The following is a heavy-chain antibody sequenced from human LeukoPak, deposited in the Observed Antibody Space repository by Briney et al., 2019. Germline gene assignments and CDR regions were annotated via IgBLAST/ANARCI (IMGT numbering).Heavy chain of an antibody. CDR2: TNQDGAGK. CDR1: GFPFSNYW. CDR3: ARGDDFSGDY. D-gene: IGHD2-21*02. V-gene: IGHV3-7*04. J-gene: IGHJ4*02. Sequence: PGGSLRLFCAASGFPFSNYWMSWVRQAPGKGLEWVANTNQDGAGKYFVDSVKGRFTISRDNAKTSLDLQMNSLRAEDTAIYYCARGDDFSGDYWGQGTLVTVSS.